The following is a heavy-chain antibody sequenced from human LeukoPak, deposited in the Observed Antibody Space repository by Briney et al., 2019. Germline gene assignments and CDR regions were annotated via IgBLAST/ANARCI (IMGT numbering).Heavy chain of an antibody. J-gene: IGHJ4*02. V-gene: IGHV3-74*01. CDR1: GFTFSTYW. CDR3: ASFDY. CDR2: INSDGSTT. Sequence: GGSLRLSCAASGFTFSTYWMHWVRQAPGKGLVWVSRINSDGSTTTYADSVKGRFTISRDNAKNTLYLQMNSLRPEDTAVYYCASFDYGGQGTLVTVSS.